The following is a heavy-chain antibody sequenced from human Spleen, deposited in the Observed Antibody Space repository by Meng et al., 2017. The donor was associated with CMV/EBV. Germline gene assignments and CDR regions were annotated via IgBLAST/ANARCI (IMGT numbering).Heavy chain of an antibody. CDR1: GFTVSSNY. D-gene: IGHD3-10*01. V-gene: IGHV3-53*05. Sequence: GGSLRLSCAASGFTVSSNYMSWVRQAPGKGLEWVSVIYSGGSTYYADSVKGRFTISRDNSKNTLFLQMNSLRPEDTAVYYCARQEWFDYGMDVWGQGTTVTVSS. J-gene: IGHJ6*02. CDR3: ARQEWFDYGMDV. CDR2: IYSGGST.